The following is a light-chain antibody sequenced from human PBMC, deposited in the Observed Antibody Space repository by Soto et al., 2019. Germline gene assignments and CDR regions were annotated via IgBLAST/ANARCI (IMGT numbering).Light chain of an antibody. J-gene: IGKJ4*01. V-gene: IGKV1-5*03. CDR2: KAS. Sequence: DIQMTQSPSTLSAFVGDRVTITCRASQSINSWLAWYQQEPGKAPNLLIYKASNLESGAPSRFSGSGSGTEFTLTISSLQPDDFATYYCQQYHRSPVTFGGGTKVEIK. CDR3: QQYHRSPVT. CDR1: QSINSW.